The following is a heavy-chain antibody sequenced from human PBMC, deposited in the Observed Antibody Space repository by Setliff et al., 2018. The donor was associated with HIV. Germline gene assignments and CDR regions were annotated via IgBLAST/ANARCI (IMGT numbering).Heavy chain of an antibody. Sequence: GASVKVSCKASGYSFARYGLRWVRQAPGQGLEWMGWISGFNGNTKYAQSFQDRVAMTTETATGTAYMEMRSLRSDDTAVYFCARVPYRSAWFSGGHDAFDIWGQGTMVTVSS. D-gene: IGHD6-19*01. CDR3: ARVPYRSAWFSGGHDAFDI. CDR1: GYSFARYG. J-gene: IGHJ3*02. CDR2: ISGFNGNT. V-gene: IGHV1-18*01.